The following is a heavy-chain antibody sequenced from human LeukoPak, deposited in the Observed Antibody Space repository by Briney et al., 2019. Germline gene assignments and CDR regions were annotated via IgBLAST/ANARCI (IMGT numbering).Heavy chain of an antibody. CDR2: ISSSSSTI. CDR1: GFTFSSYS. D-gene: IGHD3-10*01. V-gene: IGHV3-48*01. Sequence: GGSLRLSCAASGFTFSSYSMNWVRQAPGKGLEWVSYISSSSSTIYYADSVKGRFTISRDNAKNSLYLQMNSLRAEDTAVYYCARELLLWFGESLNTNWFDPWGQGTLVTVSS. CDR3: ARELLLWFGESLNTNWFDP. J-gene: IGHJ5*02.